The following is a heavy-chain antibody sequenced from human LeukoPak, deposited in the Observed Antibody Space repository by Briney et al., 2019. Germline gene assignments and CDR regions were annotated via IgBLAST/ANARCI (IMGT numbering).Heavy chain of an antibody. J-gene: IGHJ4*02. CDR3: AKSDSSGYSEDY. D-gene: IGHD3-22*01. CDR1: GFTFSNFG. CDR2: ILYDGSNK. Sequence: GGSLRLSCAASGFTFSNFGMHWVRQAPGKGLEWVAFILYDGSNKYHADSVKGRFTISRDNSKNTLYLQMNGLRAEDTAVYYCAKSDSSGYSEDYWGQGTLVTVSP. V-gene: IGHV3-30*02.